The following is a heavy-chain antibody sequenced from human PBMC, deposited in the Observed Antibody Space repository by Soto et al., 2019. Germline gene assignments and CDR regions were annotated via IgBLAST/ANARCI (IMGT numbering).Heavy chain of an antibody. CDR1: GGSISSYY. V-gene: IGHV4-59*01. Sequence: QVQLQESGPGLVKPSETLSLTCTVSGGSISSYYWSWIRQPPGKGLEWIGYIYYSGSTNYNPSLKSRVTISVDTSKNQCSLKLSSVTAADTAVYYCARDGGGRDGYNLGYWGQGTLVTVSS. CDR3: ARDGGGRDGYNLGY. D-gene: IGHD5-12*01. CDR2: IYYSGST. J-gene: IGHJ4*02.